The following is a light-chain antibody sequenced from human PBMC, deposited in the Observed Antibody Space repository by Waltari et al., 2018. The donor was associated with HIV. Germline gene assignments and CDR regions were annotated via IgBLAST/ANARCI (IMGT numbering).Light chain of an antibody. Sequence: QSVLTQPPSVSGAPGQRVTISCTGSSSNIGAGYDVHWYQQLPGPAPKLLINGNINRPSGVSDRVSDCKSGTSASLAITGLQTEDEADYYCQSYDVSLSGSIFGGGTKLTVL. CDR3: QSYDVSLSGSI. CDR1: SSNIGAGYD. V-gene: IGLV1-40*01. CDR2: GNI. J-gene: IGLJ2*01.